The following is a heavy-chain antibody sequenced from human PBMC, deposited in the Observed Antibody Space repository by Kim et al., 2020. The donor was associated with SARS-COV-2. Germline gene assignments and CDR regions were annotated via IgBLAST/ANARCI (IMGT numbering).Heavy chain of an antibody. Sequence: GGSLRLPCAASGFTFDDYAMHWVRQAPGKGLEWVSGISWNSGSIGYADSVKGRFTISRDNAKNSLYLQMNSLRAEDTALYYCAKAEYYDYVWGSYRYDY. CDR2: ISWNSGSI. V-gene: IGHV3-9*01. J-gene: IGHJ6*01. CDR3: AKAEYYDYVWGSYRYDY. D-gene: IGHD3-16*02. CDR1: GFTFDDYA.